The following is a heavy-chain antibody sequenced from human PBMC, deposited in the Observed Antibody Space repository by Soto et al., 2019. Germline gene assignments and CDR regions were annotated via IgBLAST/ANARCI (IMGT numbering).Heavy chain of an antibody. J-gene: IGHJ4*02. CDR2: MYWNGDK. D-gene: IGHD1-1*01. V-gene: IGHV2-5*01. CDR3: GHRSSSNYFSGNDV. Sequence: SGPTLVKPTQTLTLTCSFSGFSLSTAGVGVVWIRQPPGKTLEWLAIMYWNGDKRYSPSLRSRLTITEDTSTNQVVLTMTNMDPVDTATYYCGHRSSSNYFSGNDVWGQGILVTVSS. CDR1: GFSLSTAGVG.